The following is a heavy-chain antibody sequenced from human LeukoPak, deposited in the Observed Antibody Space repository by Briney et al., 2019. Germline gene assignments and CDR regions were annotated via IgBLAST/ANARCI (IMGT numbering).Heavy chain of an antibody. D-gene: IGHD4-17*01. CDR3: ARAPDYGDYGFDY. J-gene: IGHJ4*02. CDR2: IYTSGTT. Sequence: SETLSLTCTVSGGSISSFYWSWVRQPAGKGLEWIGRIYTSGTTNYTPSLKSRVTMSVDPSKNQVSLMPNSVTAADTDVYYCARAPDYGDYGFDYWGQGTLVTVSS. CDR1: GGSISSFY. V-gene: IGHV4-4*07.